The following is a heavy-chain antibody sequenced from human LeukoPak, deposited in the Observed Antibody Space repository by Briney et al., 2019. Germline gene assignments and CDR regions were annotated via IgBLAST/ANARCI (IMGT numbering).Heavy chain of an antibody. CDR2: IKSKNDGGTT. J-gene: IGHJ4*02. CDR1: GVSFSSYE. V-gene: IGHV3-15*01. Sequence: GGSLRLSCAASGVSFSSYELNWVRHAPGKGLGWVGRIKSKNDGGTTDYAALVKGRFTTSKEDSKNTCYMQMNSLTKEETAVYYCTTDVRYYDLWSGYYTPIDYWGQGTLVTVFS. CDR3: TTDVRYYDLWSGYYTPIDY. D-gene: IGHD3-3*01.